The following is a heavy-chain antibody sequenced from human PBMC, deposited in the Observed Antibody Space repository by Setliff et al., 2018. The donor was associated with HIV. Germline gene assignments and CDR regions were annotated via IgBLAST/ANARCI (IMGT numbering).Heavy chain of an antibody. CDR3: TRDLTRTVMTREGPSYYYYMDV. Sequence: ASVKVSCKASGYTFTDYGMNWVRQAPGQGLEWMGWINTNTGSPTYARGFTGRFVFSLDTSISTTYLQINSLEAEDTAVYYCTRDLTRTVMTREGPSYYYYMDVWGKGTTVTVSS. CDR1: GYTFTDYG. CDR2: INTNTGSP. D-gene: IGHD2-21*02. J-gene: IGHJ6*03. V-gene: IGHV7-4-1*02.